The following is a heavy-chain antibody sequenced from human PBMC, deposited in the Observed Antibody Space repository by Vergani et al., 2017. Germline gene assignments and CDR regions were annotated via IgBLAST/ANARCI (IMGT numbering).Heavy chain of an antibody. J-gene: IGHJ4*02. CDR2: ISPYNHKT. CDR1: GYTFVNHP. D-gene: IGHD5-24*01. CDR3: ARSQMATNGFGL. Sequence: QVQLVQSGAEVKKPGDSVTLSCKTSGYTFVNHPITWVRQAPGQGLEWMGWISPYNHKTLYSQKVEGRVTMTSDTSSSTVFLELRRLTSDDTAIYYCARSQMATNGFGLWGRGALVTVSS. V-gene: IGHV1-18*04.